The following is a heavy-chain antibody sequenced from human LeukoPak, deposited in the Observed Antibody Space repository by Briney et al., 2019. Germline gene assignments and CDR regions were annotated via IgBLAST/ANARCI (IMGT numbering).Heavy chain of an antibody. CDR1: GLIFSSYG. CDR3: AKDAPCTNGVCSLSG. V-gene: IGHV3-30*02. Sequence: GGSLRLSCAASGLIFSSYGMHWVRQAPGKGLEWVAFIRFDGGNKYYADSVKGRFTISRDNSRNTLYLQMNSLRPEDTAVYYCAKDAPCTNGVCSLSGWGQGTLVTVSS. CDR2: IRFDGGNK. J-gene: IGHJ4*02. D-gene: IGHD2-8*01.